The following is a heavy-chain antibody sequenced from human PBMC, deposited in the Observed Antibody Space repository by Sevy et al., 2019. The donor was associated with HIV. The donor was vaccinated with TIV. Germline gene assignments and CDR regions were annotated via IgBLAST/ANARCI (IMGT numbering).Heavy chain of an antibody. CDR1: GFIFSSFA. CDR2: ISGSGHST. J-gene: IGHJ3*02. V-gene: IGHV3-23*01. D-gene: IGHD3-3*01. Sequence: GGSLRLSCAASGFIFSSFAMSWVRQAPGKGLEWVSAISGSGHSTYNADSVKRRFTISRDISKNTLYLQMNSLRAEDTAVYYCAKEGNFWSSRDAFDIWGQGTTVTVSS. CDR3: AKEGNFWSSRDAFDI.